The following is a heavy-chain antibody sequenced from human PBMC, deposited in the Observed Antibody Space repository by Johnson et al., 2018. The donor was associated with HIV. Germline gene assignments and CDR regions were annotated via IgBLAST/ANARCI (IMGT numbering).Heavy chain of an antibody. V-gene: IGHV3-7*03. CDR2: IKQDGSEK. CDR1: GFTFRSYW. Sequence: VQLVESGGGLVQPGGSLRLSCAASGFTFRSYWMSWVRQAPGKGLEWVANIKQDGSEKYYVDSVKGRFTISRDNSKNTLYLQMNSLRAEDTAVYYCARGTGTDDAFDIWGQGTMVTVSS. D-gene: IGHD1-1*01. CDR3: ARGTGTDDAFDI. J-gene: IGHJ3*02.